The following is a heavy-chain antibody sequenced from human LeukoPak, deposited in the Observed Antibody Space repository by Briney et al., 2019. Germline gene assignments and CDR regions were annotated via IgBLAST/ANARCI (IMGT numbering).Heavy chain of an antibody. J-gene: IGHJ4*02. V-gene: IGHV3-30*04. CDR1: GFTFSSYA. D-gene: IGHD1-26*01. CDR3: ARGGKWELLRSSEY. Sequence: GGSLRLSCAASGFTFSSYAMHWVRQAPGKGLEWVAVISYDGSNKYYADSVKGRFTISRDNSKNTLYLQMNSLRAEDTAVYYCARGGKWELLRSSEYWGQGTLVTVS. CDR2: ISYDGSNK.